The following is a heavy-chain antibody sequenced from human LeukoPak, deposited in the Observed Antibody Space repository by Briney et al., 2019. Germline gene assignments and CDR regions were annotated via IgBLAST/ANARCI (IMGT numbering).Heavy chain of an antibody. V-gene: IGHV4-34*01. D-gene: IGHD6-19*01. Sequence: SETLSLTCAVYGGSFSGYYWSWLRQPPGKGLEWIGEINHSGSTNYNPSLKSRVTISVDTSKNQFSLKLSSVTAADTAVYYCARERSSGWYCAFDIWGQGTMVTVSS. CDR2: INHSGST. CDR3: ARERSSGWYCAFDI. CDR1: GGSFSGYY. J-gene: IGHJ3*02.